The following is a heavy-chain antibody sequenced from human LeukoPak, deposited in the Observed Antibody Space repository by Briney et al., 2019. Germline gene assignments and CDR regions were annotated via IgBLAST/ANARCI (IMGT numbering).Heavy chain of an antibody. Sequence: GGSLRLSCAASGFTFSSYWMHWVRHAPGKGLVWVSRINSDGSSTSYADSVKGRFTISRDNAKNTLYLQMNSLRAEDTAVYYCARGESSSWYEYYFDYWGQGTLVTVSS. J-gene: IGHJ4*02. CDR2: INSDGSST. CDR3: ARGESSSWYEYYFDY. D-gene: IGHD6-13*01. CDR1: GFTFSSYW. V-gene: IGHV3-74*01.